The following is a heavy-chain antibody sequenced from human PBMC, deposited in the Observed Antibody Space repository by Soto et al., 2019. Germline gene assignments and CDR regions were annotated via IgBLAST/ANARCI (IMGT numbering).Heavy chain of an antibody. Sequence: QVQLVESGGDWVKPGGSLRLSCAASGYTFSAYYMSWIRQAPGKGLERLSYIDTSGTKIYYADSVKGRFTITRDNAKNSLYLEMNSLRDEDTAVYYCAREYDMWSGSLSPVYYWGQGTLVTVSS. D-gene: IGHD3-3*01. CDR3: AREYDMWSGSLSPVYY. J-gene: IGHJ4*02. CDR2: IDTSGTKI. CDR1: GYTFSAYY. V-gene: IGHV3-11*01.